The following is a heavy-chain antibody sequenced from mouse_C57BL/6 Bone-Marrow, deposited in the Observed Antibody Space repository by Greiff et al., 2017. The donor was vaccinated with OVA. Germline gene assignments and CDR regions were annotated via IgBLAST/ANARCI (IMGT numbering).Heavy chain of an antibody. CDR2: IDPENGDT. V-gene: IGHV14-4*01. CDR1: GFNIKDDY. D-gene: IGHD1-1*01. CDR3: TTGTVVAKRDC. Sequence: DVKLQESGAELVRPGASVKLSCTASGFNIKDDYMPWVKQRPEQGLEWIGWIDPENGDTEYASKFQGKATITAATSSHTAYLQLSSLSSEDTAVYYCTTGTVVAKRDCWGQGTTLTVSS. J-gene: IGHJ2*01.